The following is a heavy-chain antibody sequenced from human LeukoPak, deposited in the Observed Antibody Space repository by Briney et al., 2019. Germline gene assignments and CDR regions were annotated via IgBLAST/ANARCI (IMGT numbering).Heavy chain of an antibody. V-gene: IGHV1-46*01. CDR3: ARDLIVDTVMGLFDY. CDR1: GYTFTSHY. J-gene: IGHJ4*02. CDR2: LNPSGGRT. Sequence: ASVKVSCKAFGYTFTSHYMHWVRQAPGQGLEWMGILNPSGGRTTYARKFKGRVTMTRDTSTSTVYMELSSLRSEDTAVYYCARDLIVDTVMGLFDYWGQGTLVTVSS. D-gene: IGHD5-18*01.